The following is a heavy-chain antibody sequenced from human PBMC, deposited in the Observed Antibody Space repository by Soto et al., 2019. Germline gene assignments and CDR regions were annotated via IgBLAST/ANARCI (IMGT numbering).Heavy chain of an antibody. Sequence: QVQLVESGGGVVQPGRSLRLSCAASGFTFSSYGMHWVRQAPGKGLEWVAVIWYDGSNKYYADSVKGRFTISRDNSKNTLYLQRNSLRAEDTAVYYCARDVGYCSSTSCYYYYGMDVWGQGTTVTVSS. CDR1: GFTFSSYG. CDR3: ARDVGYCSSTSCYYYYGMDV. D-gene: IGHD2-2*01. CDR2: IWYDGSNK. V-gene: IGHV3-33*01. J-gene: IGHJ6*02.